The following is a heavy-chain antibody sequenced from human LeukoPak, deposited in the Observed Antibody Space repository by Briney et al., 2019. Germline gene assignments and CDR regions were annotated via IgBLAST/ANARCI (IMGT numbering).Heavy chain of an antibody. CDR1: GFTFSSYG. Sequence: GGSLRLSCAASGFTFSSYGMHWVRQAPGKGLEWVAVISYDGSNKYYADSVKGRFTISRDNSKNTLYLQMNSLRAEDTAVYYCARGSSGWYVPDYWGQGTLVTVSS. J-gene: IGHJ4*02. CDR3: ARGSSGWYVPDY. CDR2: ISYDGSNK. V-gene: IGHV3-30*03. D-gene: IGHD6-19*01.